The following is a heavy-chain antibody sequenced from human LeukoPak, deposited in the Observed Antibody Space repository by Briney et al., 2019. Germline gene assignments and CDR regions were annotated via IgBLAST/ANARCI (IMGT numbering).Heavy chain of an antibody. CDR3: ARDGSSSGWFDP. Sequence: ASVKVSCKASGYTFTSYYMHWVRQAPGQGLEWMGWINPNSGGTNYAQKFQGRVTMTRDTSISTAYMELSSLRSEDTAVYHCARDGSSSGWFDPWGQGTLVTVSS. CDR2: INPNSGGT. CDR1: GYTFTSYY. V-gene: IGHV1-2*02. J-gene: IGHJ5*02. D-gene: IGHD6-6*01.